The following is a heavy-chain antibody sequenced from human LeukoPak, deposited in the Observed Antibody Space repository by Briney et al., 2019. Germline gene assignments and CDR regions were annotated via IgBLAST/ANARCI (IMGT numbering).Heavy chain of an antibody. CDR1: GFTFGDYA. V-gene: IGHV3-49*03. Sequence: PGGSLRLSCTASGFTFGDYAMNWFRQAPGKGLEWVGFIRSKTYGGTGEYAASVKGRFTISRDNAKNSLYLKMNSLRAEDTAVYYCARDRILRGEDYGDYSHQFGGTDHDYWGQGTLVTVSS. CDR2: IRSKTYGGTG. J-gene: IGHJ4*02. CDR3: ARDRILRGEDYGDYSHQFGGTDHDY. D-gene: IGHD4-17*01.